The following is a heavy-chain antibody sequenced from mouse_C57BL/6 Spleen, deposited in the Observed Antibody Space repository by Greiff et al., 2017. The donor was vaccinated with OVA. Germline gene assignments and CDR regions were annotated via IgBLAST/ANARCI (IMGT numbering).Heavy chain of an antibody. Sequence: QVQLQQSGPELVKPGASVKLSCKASGYTFTSYDINWVKQRPGQGLEWIGWIYPRDGSTKYNEKFKGKATLTVDTSSSTAYMELHSLTSEDSAVYFCARSLYYYGSSYRAMDYWGQGTSVTVSS. D-gene: IGHD1-1*01. J-gene: IGHJ4*01. V-gene: IGHV1-85*01. CDR2: IYPRDGST. CDR3: ARSLYYYGSSYRAMDY. CDR1: GYTFTSYD.